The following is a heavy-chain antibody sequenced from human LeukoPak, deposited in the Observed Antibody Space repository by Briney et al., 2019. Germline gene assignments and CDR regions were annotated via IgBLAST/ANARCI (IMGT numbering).Heavy chain of an antibody. CDR2: ISSSSSIR. CDR1: GFTFSSYS. Sequence: GGSLRLSCAASGFTFSSYSMNWVRQAPGKGLEWVLCISSSSSIRYYADSVKGRFTISRDKAKNSLYLQMNSLRAEDTAVYYCASGGATSFDYWGQGTLVTVSS. J-gene: IGHJ4*02. CDR3: ASGGATSFDY. D-gene: IGHD1-26*01. V-gene: IGHV3-48*01.